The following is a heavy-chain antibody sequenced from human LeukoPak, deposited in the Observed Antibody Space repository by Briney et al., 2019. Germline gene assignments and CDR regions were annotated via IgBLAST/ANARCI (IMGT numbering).Heavy chain of an antibody. CDR1: GGTFSSYA. Sequence: ASVKVSCKASGGTFSSYAISWVRQAPGQGLEWMGRIIPILGIANYAQKFQGRVTITADKSTSTAYMELSSLRSEDTAVYYCARGFLDYDSSDYAFSYYWGQGTLVTVSS. V-gene: IGHV1-69*04. D-gene: IGHD3-22*01. CDR2: IIPILGIA. CDR3: ARGFLDYDSSDYAFSYY. J-gene: IGHJ4*02.